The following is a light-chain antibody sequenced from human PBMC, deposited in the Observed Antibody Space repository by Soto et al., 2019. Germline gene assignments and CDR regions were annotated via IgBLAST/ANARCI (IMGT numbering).Light chain of an antibody. J-gene: IGKJ3*01. V-gene: IGKV3-20*01. CDR3: HPYGTTPFT. CDR2: GAS. CDR1: QSVHNSY. Sequence: EIVLMQSPGTLSLSPGERATLSCRASQSVHNSYLAWYQQKPGQPPRLLIYGASSRATGIPDRFSVSGSGTDFTLTISRRESADFAVYYYHPYGTTPFTFGPGTNVDIK.